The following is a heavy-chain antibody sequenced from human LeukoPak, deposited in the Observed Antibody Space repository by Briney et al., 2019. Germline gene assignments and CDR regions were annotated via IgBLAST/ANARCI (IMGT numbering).Heavy chain of an antibody. CDR3: ARETPYPTGTLLYYYGMDV. Sequence: GRSLRLSCAASGFTFSSYAMHWVRQAPGKGLEWVAVISYDGSNKYYADSVKGRFTISRDNSKNTLYLQMNSLRAEDTAVYYCARETPYPTGTLLYYYGMDVWGQGTTVTVSS. J-gene: IGHJ6*02. CDR2: ISYDGSNK. V-gene: IGHV3-30-3*01. D-gene: IGHD1-26*01. CDR1: GFTFSSYA.